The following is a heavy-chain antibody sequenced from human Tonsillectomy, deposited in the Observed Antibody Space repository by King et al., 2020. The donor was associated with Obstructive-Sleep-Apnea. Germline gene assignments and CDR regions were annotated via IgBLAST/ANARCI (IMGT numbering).Heavy chain of an antibody. V-gene: IGHV4-39*01. Sequence: QLQESGPGLVKPWETLSLTCTVSGGSVSSSNFYWGWIRQPPGKGLEWIGSIHYSESASYNPSLKGRVTISLDTSKNQFSLKLNSLTDADTAVFYCARQERGYSDSMGDYWGQGTLVIVSS. CDR1: GGSVSSSNFY. J-gene: IGHJ4*02. CDR3: ARQERGYSDSMGDY. D-gene: IGHD5-18*01. CDR2: IHYSESA.